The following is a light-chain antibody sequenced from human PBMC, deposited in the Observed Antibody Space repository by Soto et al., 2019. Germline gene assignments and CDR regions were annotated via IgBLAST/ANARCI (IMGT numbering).Light chain of an antibody. CDR3: TSYTSTIPYV. V-gene: IGLV2-14*03. CDR2: DVS. CDR1: SNDVGGYNY. Sequence: QSALTQPASVSGSPGQSITISCTGSSNDVGGYNYVSWYQQHPGQAPKLIIYDVSDRPSGVSPRFSGSKSGNTASLTISGLQVEDEADYFCTSYTSTIPYVFGSGTKLTVL. J-gene: IGLJ1*01.